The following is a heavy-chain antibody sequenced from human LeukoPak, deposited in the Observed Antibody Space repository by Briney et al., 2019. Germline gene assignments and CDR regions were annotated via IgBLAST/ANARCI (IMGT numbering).Heavy chain of an antibody. V-gene: IGHV4-59*01. CDR3: ARGGYYYGMDV. J-gene: IGHJ6*02. CDR1: GSSISSYY. Sequence: SETLSLTCTVSGSSISSYYRSWLRQPPGKGLEWIGYIYYSGSTNYNPSLKSRVTISVDTFKNQFSLKLSSVTAADTAVYYCARGGYYYGMDVWGQGTTVTVSS. CDR2: IYYSGST.